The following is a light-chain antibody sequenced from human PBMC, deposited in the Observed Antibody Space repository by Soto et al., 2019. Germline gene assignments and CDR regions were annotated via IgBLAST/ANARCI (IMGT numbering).Light chain of an antibody. Sequence: QSVLTQPRSVSGSPGQSVTVSCTGTSRDVGIYNYVSWYQQRPGTAPTVMIYDVTKRPSGVPDRFSGSKSANTASLTSAGLQAYDEADYYCCSYSGNYTLLFGGGTKLTVL. J-gene: IGLJ2*01. CDR3: CSYSGNYTLL. CDR2: DVT. CDR1: SRDVGIYNY. V-gene: IGLV2-11*01.